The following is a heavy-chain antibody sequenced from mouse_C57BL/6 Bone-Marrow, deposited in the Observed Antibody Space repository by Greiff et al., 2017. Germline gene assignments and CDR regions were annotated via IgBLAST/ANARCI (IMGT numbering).Heavy chain of an antibody. D-gene: IGHD2-10*01. CDR2: IYPGSGST. J-gene: IGHJ1*03. Sequence: VQLQQPGAELVKPGASVKMSCKASGYTFTSYGITWVKQTPGQGLEWIGDIYPGSGSTNYNKKFKSKATLTVDTSSSTAYVQRSSLTSEDSADYCSTRPYYGNYMYFDVWGTGTTVTVSS. CDR3: TRPYYGNYMYFDV. V-gene: IGHV1-55*01. CDR1: GYTFTSYG.